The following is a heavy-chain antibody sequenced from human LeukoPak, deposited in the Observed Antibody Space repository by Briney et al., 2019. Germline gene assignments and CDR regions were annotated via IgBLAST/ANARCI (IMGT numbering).Heavy chain of an antibody. CDR1: GGTFSSYA. CDR3: ARDLGYCSSTSCSVSDY. J-gene: IGHJ4*02. CDR2: IIPIFGTA. Sequence: ASVKVSCKASGGTFSSYAISWVRQAPGQGLEWMGGIIPIFGTANYAQKFQGRVTITADESTSTAYMELSSLRSEDTAVYYCARDLGYCSSTSCSVSDYWGQGTLVPSPQ. V-gene: IGHV1-69*01. D-gene: IGHD2-2*01.